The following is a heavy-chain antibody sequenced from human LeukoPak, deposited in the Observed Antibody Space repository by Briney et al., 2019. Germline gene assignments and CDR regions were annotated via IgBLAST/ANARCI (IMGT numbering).Heavy chain of an antibody. D-gene: IGHD1-26*01. CDR1: GFTFSSYA. J-gene: IGHJ6*02. Sequence: GGSLRLSCAASGFTFSSYAMSWVRQAPGKGLEWVSVIYSGGSTYYADSVKGRFTISRDNSKNTLYLQMNSLRAGDTAVYYCARCGGSYQGSFYYYYGMDVWGQGTTVTVSS. CDR2: IYSGGST. CDR3: ARCGGSYQGSFYYYYGMDV. V-gene: IGHV3-66*01.